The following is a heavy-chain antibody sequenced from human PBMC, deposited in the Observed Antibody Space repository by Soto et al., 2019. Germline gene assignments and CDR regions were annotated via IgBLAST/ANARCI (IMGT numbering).Heavy chain of an antibody. V-gene: IGHV4-59*08. J-gene: IGHJ6*03. CDR1: GGSIRSCY. Sequence: SGALSLTCTGSGGSIRSCYWTWIQQPPGNGLEWIGYIYYSGSTNYTPSLKSRVATSVDTSKNQFSLKLSSVTAADTAVYYCARHGGTFWCGYETPASAYCYYYYMDVGGKGTTVT. D-gene: IGHD3-3*01. CDR2: IYYSGST. CDR3: ARHGGTFWCGYETPASAYCYYYYMDV.